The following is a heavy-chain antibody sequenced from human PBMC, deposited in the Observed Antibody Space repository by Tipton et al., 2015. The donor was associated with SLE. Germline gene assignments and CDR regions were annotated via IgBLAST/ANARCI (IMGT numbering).Heavy chain of an antibody. V-gene: IGHV4-31*03. J-gene: IGHJ4*02. CDR1: GGSISSGGYY. CDR2: IYYSGST. Sequence: LRLSCTVSGGSISSGGYYWRWIRQHPGKGLEWIGYIYYSGSTYYNPSLKSRVTISVDTSKNQFSLKLSSVTAADTAVYYCATASNSQAYYFDYWGQGTLVTVSS. D-gene: IGHD6-6*01. CDR3: ATASNSQAYYFDY.